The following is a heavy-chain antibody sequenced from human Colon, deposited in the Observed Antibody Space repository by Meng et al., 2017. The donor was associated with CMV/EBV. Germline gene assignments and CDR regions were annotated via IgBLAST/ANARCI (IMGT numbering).Heavy chain of an antibody. CDR3: ATTIVVLPAATTDY. Sequence: GESLKISCGVSGFTFNTYWMTWVRQAPGKGLEWVSSISSSSRDINYADSVKGRFTISRDNAKNSLYLEMNSLSAEDSAVYYCATTIVVLPAATTDYWGQGTLVTVSS. V-gene: IGHV3-21*01. J-gene: IGHJ4*02. D-gene: IGHD2-21*01. CDR1: GFTFNTYW. CDR2: ISSSSRDI.